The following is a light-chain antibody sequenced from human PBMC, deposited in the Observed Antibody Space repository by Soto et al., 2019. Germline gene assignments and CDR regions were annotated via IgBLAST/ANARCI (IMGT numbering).Light chain of an antibody. J-gene: IGKJ4*01. Sequence: EIVLTQSPATLSLSPGERATLSCRSSQSVSSYLAWYQQRPGQAPRLLIYDASNRATGIPARFSGSGSGTDFTLTIGSLEPEDYAVYYCQQRGNWPFLTFGGGTKVEIK. CDR1: QSVSSY. CDR3: QQRGNWPFLT. CDR2: DAS. V-gene: IGKV3-11*01.